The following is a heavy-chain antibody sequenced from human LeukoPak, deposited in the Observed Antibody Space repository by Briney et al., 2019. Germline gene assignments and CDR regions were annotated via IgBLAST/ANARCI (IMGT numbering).Heavy chain of an antibody. Sequence: ASETLSLTCSVSGDSIGSYYWTWIRQSPGKGLEWIGYIYYGGSTNYSPSLKRRVSISVDTSNNQFSLQLRSVSAADTAIYYCARGRARDGSYPWFDSWGQGTLVTVSS. D-gene: IGHD3-16*02. V-gene: IGHV4-59*01. CDR2: IYYGGST. CDR1: GDSIGSYY. J-gene: IGHJ5*01. CDR3: ARGRARDGSYPWFDS.